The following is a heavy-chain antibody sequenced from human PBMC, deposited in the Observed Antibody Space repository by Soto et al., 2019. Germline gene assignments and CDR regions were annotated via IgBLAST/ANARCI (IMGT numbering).Heavy chain of an antibody. J-gene: IGHJ6*02. CDR3: ARGARRGSEYYYYYGMDV. Sequence: ASVKVSCKASGYTFTSYDINWVRQATGQGLEWMGWMNPNSGNTGYAQKFQGRVTMTRNTSISTAYMELSSLRSEDTAVYYCARGARRGSEYYYYYGMDVWGQGTTDTVSS. V-gene: IGHV1-8*01. CDR1: GYTFTSYD. CDR2: MNPNSGNT. D-gene: IGHD6-6*01.